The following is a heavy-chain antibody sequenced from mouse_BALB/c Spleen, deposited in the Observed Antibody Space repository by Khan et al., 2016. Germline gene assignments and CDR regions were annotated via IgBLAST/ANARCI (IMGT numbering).Heavy chain of an antibody. CDR3: ARSNDGNDEEVYTMDY. J-gene: IGHJ4*01. D-gene: IGHD2-2*01. Sequence: VQLQQSGAELVKPGASVKLSCTALGFNINDTYMHWVKQMPEQGLVWLGRIDPANGNTKYDPKLQGKATITADTSSNTAYLQLSSLTSEDTAGYYCARSNDGNDEEVYTMDYSGQRDSVTV. CDR2: IDPANGNT. V-gene: IGHV14-3*02. CDR1: GFNINDTY.